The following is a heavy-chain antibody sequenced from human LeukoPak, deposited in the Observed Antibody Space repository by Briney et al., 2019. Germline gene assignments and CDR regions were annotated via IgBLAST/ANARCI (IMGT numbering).Heavy chain of an antibody. CDR1: GFTLSSYS. D-gene: IGHD2-15*01. CDR3: AQRPVVVAAYYFDN. CDR2: IQYNCGRT. J-gene: IGHJ4*02. Sequence: GGSLRLSCAASGFTLSSYSMNWVRQAPGKGLEWVSSIQYNCGRTYYADAVKGRFTISRDNSKNTLYLQMDSLRAEDTAVYFCAQRPVVVAAYYFDNWGRGTLVTVSS. V-gene: IGHV3-23*01.